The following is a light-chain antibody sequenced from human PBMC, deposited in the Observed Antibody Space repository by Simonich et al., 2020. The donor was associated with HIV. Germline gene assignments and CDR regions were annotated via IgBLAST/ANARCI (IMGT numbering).Light chain of an antibody. V-gene: IGLV2-14*03. J-gene: IGLJ2*01. CDR2: AVR. CDR1: SSDVGGYNY. Sequence: QSALTQPASVSGSPGQSITISCTGTSSDVGGYNYVSWYQKHPGQAPKLMIYAVRKRPAGVANRVSGSKSGNTASLTISGLQAEDEADYYCSSDTSSSTPVFGGGTKLTVL. CDR3: SSDTSSSTPV.